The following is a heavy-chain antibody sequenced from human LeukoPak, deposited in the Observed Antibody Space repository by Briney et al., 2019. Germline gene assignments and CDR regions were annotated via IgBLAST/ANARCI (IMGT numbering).Heavy chain of an antibody. CDR3: AKDLARSTTVTNFDY. CDR2: ISGSGGST. CDR1: GGSFSGYY. J-gene: IGHJ4*02. Sequence: PSETLSLTCAVYGGSFSGYYWSWVRQAPGKGLEWVSAISGSGGSTYYADSVKGRFTISRDNSKNTLYLQMNSLRAEDTAVYYCAKDLARSTTVTNFDYWGQGTLVTVSS. D-gene: IGHD4-11*01. V-gene: IGHV3-23*01.